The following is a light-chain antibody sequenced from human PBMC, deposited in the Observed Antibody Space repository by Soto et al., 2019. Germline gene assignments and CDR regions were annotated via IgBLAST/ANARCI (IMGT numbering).Light chain of an antibody. CDR3: QQYGNSPWT. J-gene: IGKJ1*01. CDR2: GAS. V-gene: IGKV3-20*01. Sequence: EIVLTQSPGTLSLSPGERVTLSCRASQSVSSSYFAWYQHKPGQAPRLLIYGASSRAAGIPDRFSGSGSGTEFTLTISRMEPEDFAVYYCQQYGNSPWTFGQGTKVEIK. CDR1: QSVSSSY.